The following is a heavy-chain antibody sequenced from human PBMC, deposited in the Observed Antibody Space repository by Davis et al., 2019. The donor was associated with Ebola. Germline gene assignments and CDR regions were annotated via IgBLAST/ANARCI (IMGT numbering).Heavy chain of an antibody. Sequence: HSQTLSLTCAISGDSVSISSGGYNWIRQSPSRGLEWLGRTYYNSKWYNDYAVSVKSRIIIKPDIPKNQFSLHLNSVTPEDTAVYYCASGWLRGKFDPWGQGTLVIVSS. J-gene: IGHJ5*02. CDR3: ASGWLRGKFDP. CDR1: GDSVSISSGG. CDR2: TYYNSKWYN. D-gene: IGHD6-19*01. V-gene: IGHV6-1*01.